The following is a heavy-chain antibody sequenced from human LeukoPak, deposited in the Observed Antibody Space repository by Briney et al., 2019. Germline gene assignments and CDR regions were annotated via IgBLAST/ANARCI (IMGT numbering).Heavy chain of an antibody. J-gene: IGHJ6*02. V-gene: IGHV3-23*01. D-gene: IGHD3-10*01. CDR2: ISGSGGST. CDR3: ARVRGALGCGMDV. Sequence: PGGSLRLSCAASGFTFSSYAMSWVRQAPGKGLEWVSAISGSGGSTYYADSVKGRFTISRDNSKNSLYLQMNSLRAEDTAVYYCARVRGALGCGMDVWGQGTTVTVSS. CDR1: GFTFSSYA.